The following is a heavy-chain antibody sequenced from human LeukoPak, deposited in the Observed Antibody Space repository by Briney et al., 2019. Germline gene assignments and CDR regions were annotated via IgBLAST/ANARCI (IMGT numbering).Heavy chain of an antibody. J-gene: IGHJ4*02. CDR1: GFTFSSYS. CDR2: ISSSSSYI. CDR3: ARVDCSGGSCYSPFDY. D-gene: IGHD2-15*01. V-gene: IGHV3-21*01. Sequence: GGSPRLSCAASGFTFSSYSMNWVRQAPGKGLEWVSSISSSSSYIYYADSVKGRFTISGDNAKNSLYLQMNSLRAEDTAVYYCARVDCSGGSCYSPFDYWGQGTLVTVSS.